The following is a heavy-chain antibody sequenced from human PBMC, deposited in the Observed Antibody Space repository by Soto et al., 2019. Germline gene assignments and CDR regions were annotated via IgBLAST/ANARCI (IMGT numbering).Heavy chain of an antibody. CDR1: GFTFSSYC. D-gene: IGHD3-3*01. CDR2: ISYDGSNK. CDR3: ARDLSAYDFWSGSLFDY. Sequence: GGSLRLSCSASGFTFSSYCLHWVRQAPGKGLVLVAVISYDGSNKYYADSVKGRFTISRDNSKNTLYLQMNSLRAEDTAVYYCARDLSAYDFWSGSLFDYWGQGTLVTVSS. J-gene: IGHJ4*02. V-gene: IGHV3-30*19.